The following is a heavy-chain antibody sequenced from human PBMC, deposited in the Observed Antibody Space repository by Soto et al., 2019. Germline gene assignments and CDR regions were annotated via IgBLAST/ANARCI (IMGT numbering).Heavy chain of an antibody. CDR2: ISAYNGNT. CDR1: GYTFTSYG. CDR3: ARVRGDIVVVPAATPYYYYGMDV. J-gene: IGHJ6*02. D-gene: IGHD2-2*01. V-gene: IGHV1-18*01. Sequence: QVQLVQSGAEVKKPGASVKVSCKASGYTFTSYGISWVRQAPGQGLEWMGWISAYNGNTNYAQKLQGRVTMTTDPSTSTAYMELRSLRSDDTAVYYCARVRGDIVVVPAATPYYYYGMDVWGQGTTVTVSS.